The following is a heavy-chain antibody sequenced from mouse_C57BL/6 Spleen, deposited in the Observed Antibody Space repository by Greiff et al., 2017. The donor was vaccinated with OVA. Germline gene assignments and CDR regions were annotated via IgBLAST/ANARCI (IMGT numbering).Heavy chain of an antibody. D-gene: IGHD1-1*01. V-gene: IGHV1-80*01. J-gene: IGHJ1*03. CDR3: ARSLYYGSSTGYFDV. CDR2: IYPGDGDT. Sequence: VQLQQSGAELVKPGPSVKISCKASGYAFSSYWMNWVKQRPGKGLEWIGQIYPGDGDTNYNGKFKGKATLTADKSSSTAYMQLSSLTSEDSAVYFCARSLYYGSSTGYFDVWGTGTTVTVSS. CDR1: GYAFSSYW.